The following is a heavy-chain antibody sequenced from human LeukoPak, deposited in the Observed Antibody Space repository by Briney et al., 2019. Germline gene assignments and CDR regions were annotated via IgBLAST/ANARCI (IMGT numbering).Heavy chain of an antibody. CDR2: IYCSGTT. V-gene: IGHV4-59*01. Sequence: SETLSLTCTVSGGSIDSNPWTWIRQPPGKGLEWIGYIYCSGTTNYNPSLKSRVTTSVDMSKNQFSLKLSSVTAADTAVYYCARRSSSWKNWFDPWGQGTLVTVSS. J-gene: IGHJ5*02. CDR1: GGSIDSNP. D-gene: IGHD6-13*01. CDR3: ARRSSSWKNWFDP.